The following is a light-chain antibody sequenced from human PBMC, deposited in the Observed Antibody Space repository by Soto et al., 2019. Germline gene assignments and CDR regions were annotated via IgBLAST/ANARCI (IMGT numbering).Light chain of an antibody. CDR2: EVT. Sequence: QSALTQPASVSGSPGQSITISCTGTNSDVGNYNLVSWYQQHPGKAPKLMMYEVTKRPSGVSNRFSGSKSGNTASLPISGLRAEDEADYYCCSYAGSATWVFGGGTKLTVL. CDR3: CSYAGSATWV. CDR1: NSDVGNYNL. J-gene: IGLJ3*02. V-gene: IGLV2-23*02.